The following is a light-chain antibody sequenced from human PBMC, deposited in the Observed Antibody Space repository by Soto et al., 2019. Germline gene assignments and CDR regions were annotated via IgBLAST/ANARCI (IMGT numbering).Light chain of an antibody. CDR3: QHYGSSPYT. V-gene: IGKV3-20*01. CDR2: AAS. J-gene: IGKJ2*01. Sequence: EMVLTQSPGTLSLSPGERATLSCRASQSVSSTYLAWYHQKPGQAPRLLIYAASSRATGIPDRFSGSGSGTDFTLTISRLEPEDFAVYYCQHYGSSPYTVGQGTKLEI. CDR1: QSVSSTY.